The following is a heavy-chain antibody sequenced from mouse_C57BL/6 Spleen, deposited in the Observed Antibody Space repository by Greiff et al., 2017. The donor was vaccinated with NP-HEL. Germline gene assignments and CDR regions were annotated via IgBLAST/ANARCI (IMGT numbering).Heavy chain of an antibody. J-gene: IGHJ4*01. CDR2: IHPNSGST. V-gene: IGHV1-64*01. Sequence: QVQLQQPGAELVKPGASVKLSCKASGYTFTSYWMHWVKQRPGQGLEWIGMIHPNSGSTNYNEKFKSKATLTVDKSSSTAYMQLSSLTSEDSAVYYCARSVIYYGYDVGGAMDYWGQGTSVTVSS. CDR3: ARSVIYYGYDVGGAMDY. CDR1: GYTFTSYW. D-gene: IGHD2-2*01.